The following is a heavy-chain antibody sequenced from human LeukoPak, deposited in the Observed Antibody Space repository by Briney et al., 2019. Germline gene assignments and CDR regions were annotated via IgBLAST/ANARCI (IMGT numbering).Heavy chain of an antibody. D-gene: IGHD6-19*01. CDR1: GGSISSYY. J-gene: IGHJ4*02. CDR2: IYYSGST. CDR3: ASNKGQWLFSD. Sequence: SETLSLTCTVSGGSISSYYWYWIRQPPGKGLEWIGNIYYSGSTNYNPSLKSRVTISVDTSKNQFSLRLSSVTAADTAVYYCASNKGQWLFSDWGQGTLVTVSS. V-gene: IGHV4-59*08.